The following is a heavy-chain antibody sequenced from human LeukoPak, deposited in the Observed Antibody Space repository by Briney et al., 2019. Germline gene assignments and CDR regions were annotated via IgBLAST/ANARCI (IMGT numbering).Heavy chain of an antibody. CDR1: GGTFSSYA. D-gene: IGHD5-12*01. CDR3: ARETGHGGYVPYYYYGMDV. Sequence: GASVKVSCKASGGTFSSYAISWVRQAPGQGLEWMGRIIPIFGIANYAQKFQGRVTITADKSTSTAYMELSSLRSDDTAVYYCARETGHGGYVPYYYYGMDVWGQGTTVTVSS. V-gene: IGHV1-69*04. J-gene: IGHJ6*02. CDR2: IIPIFGIA.